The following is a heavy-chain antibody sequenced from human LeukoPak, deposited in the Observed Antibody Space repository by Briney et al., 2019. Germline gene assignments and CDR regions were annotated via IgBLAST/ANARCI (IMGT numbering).Heavy chain of an antibody. V-gene: IGHV4-39*07. CDR1: GGSISSSSYY. CDR3: ARDTGTGYSYGRYWYFDL. J-gene: IGHJ2*01. Sequence: SETLSLTCSVSGGSISSSSYYWNWIRQPPGTRLEWIGNIYSNGDIHSYTPSLKSRVTISLDTSKNQFSLKLSSVTAADTAVYYCARDTGTGYSYGRYWYFDLWGRGTLVTVSS. CDR2: IYSNGDI. D-gene: IGHD5-18*01.